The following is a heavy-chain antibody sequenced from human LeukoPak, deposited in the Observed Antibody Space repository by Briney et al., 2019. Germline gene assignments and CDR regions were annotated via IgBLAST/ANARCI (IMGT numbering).Heavy chain of an antibody. V-gene: IGHV3-30*04. CDR3: ARDLKLRYFDWLGGYFDY. D-gene: IGHD3-9*01. Sequence: PGRSLRLSCAASGFTFSSYAMHWVRQAPGKGLEWVAVISYDGSNKYYADSVKGRFTISRDNSKNTLYLQMNSLRAEDTAVYYCARDLKLRYFDWLGGYFDYWGQGTLVTVSS. CDR1: GFTFSSYA. J-gene: IGHJ4*02. CDR2: ISYDGSNK.